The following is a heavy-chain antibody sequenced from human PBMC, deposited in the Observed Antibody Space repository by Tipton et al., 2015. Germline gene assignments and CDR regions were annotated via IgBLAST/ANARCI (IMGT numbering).Heavy chain of an antibody. Sequence: TLSLTCSVSGDSINRYYWSWIRQPPGKGLEWIGYISYSGSTHYNPSLKSRVTISVDTSKTQFSLKMSSVTASDTAVYYCARARGRHGGLFDSWGQGILFTVSS. J-gene: IGHJ4*02. D-gene: IGHD4-23*01. CDR2: ISYSGST. CDR1: GDSINRYY. CDR3: ARARGRHGGLFDS. V-gene: IGHV4-59*01.